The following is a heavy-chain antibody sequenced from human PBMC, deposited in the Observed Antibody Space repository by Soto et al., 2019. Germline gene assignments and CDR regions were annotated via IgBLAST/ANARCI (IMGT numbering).Heavy chain of an antibody. D-gene: IGHD1-1*01. CDR3: ARYNWDAPSYYGMDV. Sequence: QVQLVQSGAEEKKPGASVKVSCKASGYTLTSHDMHWVRQAPGQRLEWMGWISAGNDNTQFSQKFQGRVTITRDTSASTVYMELSGLRSEDTAVYYCARYNWDAPSYYGMDVWGQGTTVTVSS. CDR2: ISAGNDNT. CDR1: GYTLTSHD. V-gene: IGHV1-3*05. J-gene: IGHJ6*02.